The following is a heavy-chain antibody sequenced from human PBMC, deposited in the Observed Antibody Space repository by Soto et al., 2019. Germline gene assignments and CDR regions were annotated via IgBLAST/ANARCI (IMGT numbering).Heavy chain of an antibody. CDR3: ARGRYCLTGRCFPNWFDS. V-gene: IGHV4-30-4*01. CDR1: GDSISTVDYF. CDR2: IYKSATT. J-gene: IGHJ5*01. D-gene: IGHD2-15*01. Sequence: SETLSLTCPVSGDSISTVDYFWAWVRQPPGQALEYIGYIYKSATTYYNPSFESRVAISLDTSKSQFSLNVTSLTAADTAMYFCARGRYCLTGRCFPNWFDSWGQGTLVTVSS.